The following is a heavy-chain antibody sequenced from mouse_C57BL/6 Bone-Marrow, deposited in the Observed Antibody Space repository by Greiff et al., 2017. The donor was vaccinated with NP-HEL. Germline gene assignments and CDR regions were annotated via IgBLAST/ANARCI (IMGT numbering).Heavy chain of an antibody. Sequence: VQRVESGPGLVAPSQSLSITCTVSGFSLTSYGVSWVRQPPGKGLEWLGAIWGDGSTNYHSALISRLSISKDNSKSQVFLKLNSLQTDDTATYYCANGRSVYAMDYWGQGTSVTVSS. CDR3: ANGRSVYAMDY. CDR1: GFSLTSYG. V-gene: IGHV2-3*01. J-gene: IGHJ4*01. D-gene: IGHD3-1*01. CDR2: IWGDGST.